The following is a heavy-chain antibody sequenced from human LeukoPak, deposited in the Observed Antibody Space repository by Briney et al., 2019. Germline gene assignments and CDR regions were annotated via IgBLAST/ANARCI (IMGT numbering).Heavy chain of an antibody. CDR1: GGTFSSYA. Sequence: SVKVSCKASGGTFSSYAISWVRQAPGQGLEWMGGIIPIFGTANYAQKFQGGVTITADKSTSTAYMELSSLRSEDTAVYYCARYGDYPNDAFDIWGQGTVVTVSS. CDR3: ARYGDYPNDAFDI. V-gene: IGHV1-69*06. J-gene: IGHJ3*02. CDR2: IIPIFGTA. D-gene: IGHD4-17*01.